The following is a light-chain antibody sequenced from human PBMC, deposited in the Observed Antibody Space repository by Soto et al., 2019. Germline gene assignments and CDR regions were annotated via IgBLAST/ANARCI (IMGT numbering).Light chain of an antibody. J-gene: IGLJ2*01. CDR1: SSAVGSYNL. V-gene: IGLV2-23*01. CDR3: SSYAGAVV. CDR2: EGS. Sequence: QSALTQPASVSGSPGQSITISCTRTSSAVGSYNLVSWYQHHPGKAPKLMIYEGSERPSGVSNRFSGAQSGNTASLTISGLQAEDEADYYCSSYAGAVVFGGGTKVTV.